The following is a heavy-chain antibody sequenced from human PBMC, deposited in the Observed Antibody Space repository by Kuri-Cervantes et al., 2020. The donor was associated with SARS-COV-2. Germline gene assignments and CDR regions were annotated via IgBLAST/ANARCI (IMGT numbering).Heavy chain of an antibody. CDR1: ETTFPNYD. V-gene: IGHV1-69*05. CDR2: TIPILGTA. CDR3: AIGGSYGSGSYIDH. D-gene: IGHD3-10*01. Sequence: KISCKTPETTFPNYDINWVRQATGQGLEWTGGTIPILGTAKYAQKFQGRVTITTDESTSTAYMELTSLRHEDTAVYYCAIGGSYGSGSYIDHWGQGTLVTVSS. J-gene: IGHJ4*02.